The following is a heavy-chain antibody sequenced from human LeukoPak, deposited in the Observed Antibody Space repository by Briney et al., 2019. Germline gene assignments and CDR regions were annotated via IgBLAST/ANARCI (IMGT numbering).Heavy chain of an antibody. CDR1: GGSISSYY. CDR2: IYYSGST. V-gene: IGHV4-59*01. J-gene: IGHJ4*02. D-gene: IGHD5-12*01. Sequence: SETLSLTCTVSGGSISSYYWSWIRQPPGKGLEWIGYIYYSGSTNYNPPLKSRVTISVDTSKNQFSLKLSSVTAPDTAVYYCARDKGYSGYELDYWGQGTLVTVSS. CDR3: ARDKGYSGYELDY.